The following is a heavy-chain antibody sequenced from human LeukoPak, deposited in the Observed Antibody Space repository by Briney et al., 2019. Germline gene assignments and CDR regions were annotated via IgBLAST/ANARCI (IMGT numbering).Heavy chain of an antibody. CDR3: ARDGAAAGLYFDL. J-gene: IGHJ4*01. CDR1: GFTFSSYW. CDR2: IRVDGGEK. Sequence: GGSLRLSCAVSGFTFSSYWMNWVRQAPGKGLEGVAGIRVDGGEKSYVDSVKGRFTISRDNTKNSLYLQMSSLRAEDTAVYFCARDGAAAGLYFDLWGQGTLVTVSS. D-gene: IGHD6-13*01. V-gene: IGHV3-7*01.